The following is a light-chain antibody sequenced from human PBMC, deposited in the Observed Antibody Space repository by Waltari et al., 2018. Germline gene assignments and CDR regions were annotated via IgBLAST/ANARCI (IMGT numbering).Light chain of an antibody. CDR1: QSLLHSNGNTY. CDR3: VQAIAFPYS. J-gene: IGKJ2*03. Sequence: DIVMTQTPLSLPITPGEPASISCRSSQSLLHSNGNTYLHWYLQKPGQSPQLLIYGSSNSASGVPDRFSGSGSGTDFTLKISKLEAEDVGIYYCVQAIAFPYSFGQGTKVEIK. V-gene: IGKV2-40*01. CDR2: GSS.